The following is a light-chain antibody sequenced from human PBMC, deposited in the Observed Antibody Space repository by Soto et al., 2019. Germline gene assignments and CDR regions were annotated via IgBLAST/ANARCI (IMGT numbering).Light chain of an antibody. V-gene: IGKV3-15*01. J-gene: IGKJ4*01. CDR2: GAS. CDR1: QSVSSN. CDR3: QQYNNWPLT. Sequence: EIVMTQSPATLSVSPGERANLSCRASQSVSSNLAWYQQKPGQAPRLLIYGASTRATGIPARFSGSGSGTEFTLTISSLQSEDFAVYYCQQYNNWPLTLGGGTKVEIK.